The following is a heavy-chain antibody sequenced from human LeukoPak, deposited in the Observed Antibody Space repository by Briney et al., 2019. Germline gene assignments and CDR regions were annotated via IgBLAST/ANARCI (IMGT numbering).Heavy chain of an antibody. J-gene: IGHJ3*02. V-gene: IGHV3-48*01. Sequence: GGSLRLSCAASGFNLSNYSMDWVRQAPGKGLEWVSYISRSSSIIYYADSVKGRFTISRDNAKSSLYLQMNSLRAEDTAVYYCARAKRNAFDIWGQGTMVTVSS. CDR1: GFNLSNYS. CDR3: ARAKRNAFDI. CDR2: ISRSSSII.